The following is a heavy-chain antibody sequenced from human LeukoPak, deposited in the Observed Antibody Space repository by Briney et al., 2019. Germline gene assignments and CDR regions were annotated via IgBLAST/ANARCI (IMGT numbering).Heavy chain of an antibody. V-gene: IGHV3-48*03. CDR1: GFTFSSYE. CDR2: ISSSGSTI. D-gene: IGHD3-10*01. J-gene: IGHJ4*02. CDR3: ARSGSGLTKRDY. Sequence: GGSLRLSCAASGFTFSSYEMNWVRQAPGKGLEWVSYISSSGSTIYYADSVKGRFTISRDNAKNSLYLQMNSLRAEDTAVYYCARSGSGLTKRDYWGQGTLVTVSS.